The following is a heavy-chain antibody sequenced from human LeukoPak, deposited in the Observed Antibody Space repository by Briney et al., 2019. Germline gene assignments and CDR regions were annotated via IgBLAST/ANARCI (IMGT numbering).Heavy chain of an antibody. CDR2: VGWDDDK. CDR3: ARRGYDSAGTQYYFDH. Sequence: SGPALVKPTETLTLTCTFSGFSLTTSGMCVNWIRQPPGKALEWIGRVGWDDDKYYSASLKARLTISKDTSKNQVVLTMTNIDPVDTATYFCARRGYDSAGTQYYFDHWGQGILVTVSS. D-gene: IGHD5-12*01. V-gene: IGHV2-70*10. CDR1: GFSLTTSGMC. J-gene: IGHJ4*02.